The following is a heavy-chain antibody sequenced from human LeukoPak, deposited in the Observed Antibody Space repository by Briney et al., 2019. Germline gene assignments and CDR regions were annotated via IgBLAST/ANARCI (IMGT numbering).Heavy chain of an antibody. V-gene: IGHV3-30*01. CDR3: SREGEDDFWSAFDY. CDR2: ISDDGSNK. Sequence: GGSLRLSCAASGFTFSSFAMHWVRQAPGKGLEWVAVISDDGSNKHYADSLKDRFTISRDNSKNTLYLQMNSLRDEDTAVYYCSREGEDDFWSAFDYWGQGTLVTVSS. CDR1: GFTFSSFA. D-gene: IGHD3-3*01. J-gene: IGHJ4*02.